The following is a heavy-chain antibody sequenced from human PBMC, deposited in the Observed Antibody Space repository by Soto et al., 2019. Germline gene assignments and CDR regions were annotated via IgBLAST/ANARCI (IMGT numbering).Heavy chain of an antibody. CDR2: ISAYNGNL. CDR1: GYTFINYG. Sequence: QVQLVQSGAEVKMPGASVKVSCKASGYTFINYGISWVRHAPGQGLEWMGWISAYNGNLNYAQKIQGRVTMTTDASTTTAYMELRSLRSDDTAVYYCVRDGISGAEPFEIWGQGTMVTVSS. J-gene: IGHJ3*02. CDR3: VRDGISGAEPFEI. V-gene: IGHV1-18*01. D-gene: IGHD1-20*01.